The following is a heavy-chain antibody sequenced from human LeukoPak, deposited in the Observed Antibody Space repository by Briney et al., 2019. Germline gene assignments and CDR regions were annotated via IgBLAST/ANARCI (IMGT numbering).Heavy chain of an antibody. D-gene: IGHD3-10*01. V-gene: IGHV1-2*02. CDR2: INPNSGGT. CDR3: ARDRDYGSGIFNY. Sequence: ASVKVSFKASGYTFTGYYMHWVRQAPGQGLEWMGWINPNSGGTNYAQKFQGRVTMTRDTSISTAYMELNRLRSGDTAVYYCARDRDYGSGIFNYWGQGTLVTVSS. J-gene: IGHJ4*02. CDR1: GYTFTGYY.